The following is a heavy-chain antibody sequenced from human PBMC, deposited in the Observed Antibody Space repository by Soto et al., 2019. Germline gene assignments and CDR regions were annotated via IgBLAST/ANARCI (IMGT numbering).Heavy chain of an antibody. CDR1: GGSINSGDYH. CDR2: IYYSGST. Sequence: SETLSITSTASGGSINSGDYHWSWIQQSPGKGLEWIGDIYYSGSTYYTPPHKSRIRISVDTSKNQFSLTFNSVTAEDKAVYYCDRDYRVPSAGAMDVWGQGTTVTVSS. CDR3: DRDYRVPSAGAMDV. D-gene: IGHD3-16*02. V-gene: IGHV4-30-4*02. J-gene: IGHJ6*02.